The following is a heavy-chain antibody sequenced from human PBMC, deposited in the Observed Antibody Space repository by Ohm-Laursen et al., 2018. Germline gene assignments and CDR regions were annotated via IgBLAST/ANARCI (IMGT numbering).Heavy chain of an antibody. V-gene: IGHV3-21*04. Sequence: SLRLSCAASGFTFSSYTMNWVRQAPGKGPEWVSSISSSGTYIHYADSMRGRFTISRDNAKNSLYLQMNSLRAEDTAVYYCAKGTTDVDYWGQGTLVTVSS. D-gene: IGHD1-1*01. J-gene: IGHJ4*02. CDR3: AKGTTDVDY. CDR2: ISSSGTYI. CDR1: GFTFSSYT.